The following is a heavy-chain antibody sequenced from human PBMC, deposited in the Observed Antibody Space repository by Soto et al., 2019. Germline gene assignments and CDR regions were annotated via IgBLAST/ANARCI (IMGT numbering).Heavy chain of an antibody. J-gene: IGHJ4*02. CDR1: GFTFSTYA. CDR3: AKGGWGTVLDY. CDR2: ISGSGDKT. V-gene: IGHV3-23*01. D-gene: IGHD1-7*01. Sequence: EVQLLESGGAFVQPGGSLRLSCAASGFTFSTYAIIWARQAPGKGLEWVSVISGSGDKTYYADSVKGRFTISRDNSKITVFLQMNSLKVEDTAVYYCAKGGWGTVLDYWGQGTLVTVSS.